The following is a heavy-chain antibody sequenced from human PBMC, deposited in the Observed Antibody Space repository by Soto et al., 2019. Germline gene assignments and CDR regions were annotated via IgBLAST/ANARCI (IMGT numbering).Heavy chain of an antibody. CDR2: INHSGST. CDR1: GGSFSGYY. CDR3: ARGDYIWGMLDY. D-gene: IGHD3-16*01. J-gene: IGHJ4*02. Sequence: QVQLQQWGAGLLKPSETLSLTCAVYGGSFSGYYWSWIRQPPGKGLEWIGEINHSGSTNYNPSLKSRVTISVDTSKNQFSLKLSSVTAADTAVYYCARGDYIWGMLDYWGQGTLVTVSS. V-gene: IGHV4-34*01.